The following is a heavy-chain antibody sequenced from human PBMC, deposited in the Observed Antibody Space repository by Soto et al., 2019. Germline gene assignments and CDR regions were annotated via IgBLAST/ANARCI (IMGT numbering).Heavy chain of an antibody. CDR3: ASSITITIYAPPCY. V-gene: IGHV3-23*01. D-gene: IGHD3-9*01. CDR1: GFTFSSFA. CDR2: ISGSGGST. Sequence: PGGSLRLSCAASGFTFSSFAMSWVRQAPGKGLEWVSAISGSGGSTYYADSVKGRFTISRDNSKNTLYPQMNSLRAEDTAVYYCASSITITIYAPPCYWGQGTLVTVSS. J-gene: IGHJ4*02.